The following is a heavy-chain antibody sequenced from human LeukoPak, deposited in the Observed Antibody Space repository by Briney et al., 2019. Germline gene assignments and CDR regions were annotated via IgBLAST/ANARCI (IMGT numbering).Heavy chain of an antibody. Sequence: SETLSLTCTVSGGSISSYYWSWIRQPPGKGLEWIGYIYYSGSTNYNPSLKSRVTISVDTSKNQFSLKLSSVIAADTAVYCCARDRGGSSWYDYWGQGTLVTVSS. V-gene: IGHV4-59*01. CDR1: GGSISSYY. CDR3: ARDRGGSSWYDY. CDR2: IYYSGST. D-gene: IGHD6-13*01. J-gene: IGHJ4*02.